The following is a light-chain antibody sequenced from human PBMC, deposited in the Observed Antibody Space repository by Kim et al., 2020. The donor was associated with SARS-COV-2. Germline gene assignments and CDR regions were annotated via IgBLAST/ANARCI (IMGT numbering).Light chain of an antibody. CDR1: QSMNTN. CDR3: QQYDNGPPWT. V-gene: IGKV3-15*01. J-gene: IGKJ1*01. Sequence: CPGERATLSCRASQSMNTNLAWYQQKPGQAPRLLISDASTRATAVPARFSGSGSGTEFTLSISSLQSEDFAVYYCQQYDNGPPWTFGQGTKVDIK. CDR2: DAS.